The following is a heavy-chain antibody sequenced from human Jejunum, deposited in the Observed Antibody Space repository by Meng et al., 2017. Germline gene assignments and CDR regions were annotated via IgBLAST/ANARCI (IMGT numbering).Heavy chain of an antibody. CDR2: INSDGSST. V-gene: IGHV3-74*01. D-gene: IGHD1-1*01. CDR1: GFTFSGYW. Sequence: EVMLLGAGGDLVRPGRDRDLSCGAFGFTFSGYWMTWVRQVPGKGMVWVSHINSDGSSTTYADSVKGRFTISRDNAKNTLYLQMNSLRAEDTAVYYCARDTLAYGTTFDCWGQGTLVTVSS. J-gene: IGHJ4*02. CDR3: ARDTLAYGTTFDC.